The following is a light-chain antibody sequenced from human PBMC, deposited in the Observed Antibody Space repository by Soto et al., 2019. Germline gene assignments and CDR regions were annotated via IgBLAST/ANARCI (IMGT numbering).Light chain of an antibody. V-gene: IGKV1-5*03. CDR3: QQYNNYSPRT. CDR2: KAY. CDR1: QSISSW. Sequence: DIQMTQSPSTLSASVGDRVTITCRASQSISSWLAWYQQKPGKAPKLLIYKAYSLESGVPSRFSGSGSGTEFTLTISSLQPDDFAKYYCQQYNNYSPRTFGQGTKVEIK. J-gene: IGKJ1*01.